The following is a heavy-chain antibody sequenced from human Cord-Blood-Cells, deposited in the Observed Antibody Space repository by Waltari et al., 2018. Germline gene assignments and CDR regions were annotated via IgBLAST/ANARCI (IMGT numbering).Heavy chain of an antibody. CDR2: ISYDGSNK. Sequence: QVQLVESGGGVVQPGRSLRLSCAASGFTFIRYALHWVRQAPGKGLEWVAVISYDGSNKYYADSVKGRFTISRDNSKNTLYLQMNSLRAEDTTVYYCASPSYYFDYWGQGTLVTVSS. V-gene: IGHV3-30-3*01. CDR1: GFTFIRYA. CDR3: ASPSYYFDY. J-gene: IGHJ4*02. D-gene: IGHD6-6*01.